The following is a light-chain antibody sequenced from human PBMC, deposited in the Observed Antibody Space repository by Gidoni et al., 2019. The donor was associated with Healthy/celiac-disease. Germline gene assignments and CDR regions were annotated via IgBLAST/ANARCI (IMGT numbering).Light chain of an antibody. CDR2: SAS. J-gene: IGKJ1*01. V-gene: IGKV1-39*01. CDR1: QSISAY. Sequence: DIQMTQSPSSLSASVGDRVTITCRASQSISAYLNWYQQKPGKAPKLLIYSASTLQSGVPSRFSATGSGTDFTLTITSLQPEDFATYYCQQSSSNFWTFGQGTKVEIK. CDR3: QQSSSNFWT.